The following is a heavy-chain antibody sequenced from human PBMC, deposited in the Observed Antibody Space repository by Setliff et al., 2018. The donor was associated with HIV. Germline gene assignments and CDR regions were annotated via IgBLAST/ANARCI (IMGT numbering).Heavy chain of an antibody. D-gene: IGHD2-8*02. J-gene: IGHJ3*02. Sequence: SETLSLTCTVSGGSISSYYWIWIRQPAGKGLEWIGHVYTTGGTNYNPFLESRLTISVDTSRNQFSLRLSSVTAADTAVYYCARAPTGVTNAFDIWGQGTMVTVSS. CDR3: ARAPTGVTNAFDI. V-gene: IGHV4-4*07. CDR2: VYTTGGT. CDR1: GGSISSYY.